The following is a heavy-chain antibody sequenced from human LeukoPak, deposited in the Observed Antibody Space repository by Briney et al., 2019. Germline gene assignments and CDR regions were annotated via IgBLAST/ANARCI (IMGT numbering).Heavy chain of an antibody. Sequence: ASVKVSCKASGYTFTSYGISWVRQAPGQGLEWMGWISAYNGNTNYAQKLQGRVTMTTDTSTSTAYTELRSLRSDDTAVYYCARVLESSGYAFDIWGQGTMVTVSS. CDR2: ISAYNGNT. D-gene: IGHD3-22*01. CDR3: ARVLESSGYAFDI. CDR1: GYTFTSYG. V-gene: IGHV1-18*01. J-gene: IGHJ3*02.